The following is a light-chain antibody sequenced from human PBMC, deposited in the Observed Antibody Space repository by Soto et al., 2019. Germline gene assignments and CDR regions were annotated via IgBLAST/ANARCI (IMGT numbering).Light chain of an antibody. CDR2: AAS. V-gene: IGKV1-9*01. J-gene: IGKJ5*01. CDR1: QAISIY. Sequence: SQAISIYLAWYQQKPGKAPKLLTYAASTLQSWFPSRVSGSGSGTDVSLSIISLQPEELAAFHCHQLNSYRPITDSQGTRLEIK. CDR3: HQLNSYRPIT.